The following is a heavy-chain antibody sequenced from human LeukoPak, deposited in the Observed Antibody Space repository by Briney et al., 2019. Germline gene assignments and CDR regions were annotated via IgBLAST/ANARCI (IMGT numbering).Heavy chain of an antibody. D-gene: IGHD3-3*01. Sequence: GGSLRLSCAPSGFTFGRHGMHWVRQAPGKGLEWVAIISNDGSRKYYAHSVGGRFTISRDNSKNTLYLQMDSLRAEDTAVYYCARDRAWNYFDYWGQGTLVTVSS. V-gene: IGHV3-30*03. CDR1: GFTFGRHG. J-gene: IGHJ4*02. CDR2: ISNDGSRK. CDR3: ARDRAWNYFDY.